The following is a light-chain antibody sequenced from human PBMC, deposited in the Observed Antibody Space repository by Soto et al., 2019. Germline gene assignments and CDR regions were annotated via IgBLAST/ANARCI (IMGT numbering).Light chain of an antibody. CDR2: EGS. Sequence: QSALTRPASVSGSPGQSITISCTGTSNDVGFYDLVSWYQQHPGKAPKLLIYEGSKRPSGVSDRFSGSKSGNTASLTISGLQSEDEADYYCSSYAGSVTLFVFGTGTKVTVL. CDR1: SNDVGFYDL. J-gene: IGLJ1*01. CDR3: SSYAGSVTLFV. V-gene: IGLV2-23*01.